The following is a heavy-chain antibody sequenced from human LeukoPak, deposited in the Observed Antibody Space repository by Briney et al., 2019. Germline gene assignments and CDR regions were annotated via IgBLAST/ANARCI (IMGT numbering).Heavy chain of an antibody. CDR1: GGSISSYY. D-gene: IGHD4-17*01. Sequence: SETLSLTCTVSGGSISSYYWSWIRQPPGKGLEWIGYIYYSGSTNYNPSLKSRVTISVDTSKNQCSLKLSSVTAADTAVYYCARYSYGDYGYYFDYWGQGTLVTVSS. V-gene: IGHV4-59*01. CDR3: ARYSYGDYGYYFDY. CDR2: IYYSGST. J-gene: IGHJ4*02.